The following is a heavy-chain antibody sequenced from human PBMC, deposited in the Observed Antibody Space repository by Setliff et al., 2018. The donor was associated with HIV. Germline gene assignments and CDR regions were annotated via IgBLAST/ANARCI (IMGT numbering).Heavy chain of an antibody. CDR2: INHSAFT. J-gene: IGHJ4*02. D-gene: IGHD1-26*01. CDR1: GESFSRYY. V-gene: IGHV4-34*01. CDR3: ARGGFKWSGSYADY. Sequence: SETLSLTCAVYGESFSRYYFTWTRQAPGRGLEWIGEINHSAFTKYNPSLASRVTMSIDTSKNQFSLNLTSVTAADTAVYYCARGGFKWSGSYADYWGQGTLVTVSS.